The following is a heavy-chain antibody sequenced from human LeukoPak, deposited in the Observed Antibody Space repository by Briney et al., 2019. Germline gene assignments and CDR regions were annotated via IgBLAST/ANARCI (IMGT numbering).Heavy chain of an antibody. CDR3: IVVVPYYMDV. CDR2: IKQDGSEK. J-gene: IGHJ6*03. CDR1: GFTFSRYW. Sequence: LSGGSLRLSCAASGFTFSRYWMSWVRQAPGKGLEWVANIKQDGSEKYYVDSVKGRFTISRDNAKNSLYLQMNSLRAEDTAVYYCIVVVPYYMDVWGKGTTVTVSS. V-gene: IGHV3-7*03. D-gene: IGHD2-15*01.